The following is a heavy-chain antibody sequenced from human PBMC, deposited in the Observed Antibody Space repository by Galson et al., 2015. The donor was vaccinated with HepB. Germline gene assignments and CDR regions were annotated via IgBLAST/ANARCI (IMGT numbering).Heavy chain of an antibody. J-gene: IGHJ3*02. Sequence: SLRLSCAASGFTFSNYWMTWVRQAPGKGLEWVANIKQDGSERYYVDSVKGRFTISRDNAKNSLYLHMNSLRAEDTAVYYCASHVVDTARAYAVDIWGQGTMVTVSS. CDR2: IKQDGSER. CDR1: GFTFSNYW. CDR3: ASHVVDTARAYAVDI. D-gene: IGHD5-18*01. V-gene: IGHV3-7*03.